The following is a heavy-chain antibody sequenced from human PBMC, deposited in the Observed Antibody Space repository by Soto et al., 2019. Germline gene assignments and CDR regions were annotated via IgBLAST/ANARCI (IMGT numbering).Heavy chain of an antibody. CDR2: IIPIFGTA. D-gene: IGHD3-16*01. J-gene: IGHJ2*01. CDR1: GGTFSSYS. CDR3: ARPFQSWPGGWYFDL. Sequence: QVQLVQSVAEVKKPGSSVKVSCKASGGTFSSYSINRVRQAPGQGLEWMGGIIPIFGTANYAQKFQGRVTLTADESTSTAHMELSSLRNEDPAVYYCARPFQSWPGGWYFDLWGRGTLVSVSS. V-gene: IGHV1-69*01.